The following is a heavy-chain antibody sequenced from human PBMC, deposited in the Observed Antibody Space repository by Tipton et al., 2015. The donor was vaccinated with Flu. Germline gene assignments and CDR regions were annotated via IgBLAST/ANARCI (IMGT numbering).Heavy chain of an antibody. CDR1: GYSISSGYY. CDR3: ARDKNTVDGIVVVPAAYFDY. CDR2: IYTSGST. Sequence: QLVQSGAEVKPSETLSLTCAVSGYSISSGYYWGWIRQPAGKGLEWIGRIYTSGSTNYNPSLKSRVTMSVDTSKNQFSLKLSSVTAADTAVYYCARDKNTVDGIVVVPAAYFDYWGQGTLVTVSS. J-gene: IGHJ4*02. D-gene: IGHD2-2*01. V-gene: IGHV4-4*07.